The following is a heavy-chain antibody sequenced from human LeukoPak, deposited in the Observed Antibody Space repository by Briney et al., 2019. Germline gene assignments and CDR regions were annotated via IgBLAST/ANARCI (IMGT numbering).Heavy chain of an antibody. D-gene: IGHD6-19*01. V-gene: IGHV5-51*01. CDR2: IYPGDSDT. CDR1: GYSFTNYW. J-gene: IGHJ3*02. CDR3: ARTGYSSGWYGRFYI. Sequence: GESLKISCKGSGYSFTNYWIGWVRQMSGKGVEWMVIIYPGDSDTRYRPSFQGQVTISADKSIITAYLQWSSLKASDTAMYYCARTGYSSGWYGRFYIWGQGTLVTVSS.